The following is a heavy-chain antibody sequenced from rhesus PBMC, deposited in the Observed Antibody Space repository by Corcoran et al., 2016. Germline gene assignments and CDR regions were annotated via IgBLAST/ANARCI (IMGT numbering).Heavy chain of an antibody. V-gene: IGHV1-1*01. Sequence: QVQLVQSGAEIKQPGASVKLSCKASGYTFTSYTMHWVRQAPGQGLEWIGLISPYNGHTGYAQNVQGRVTITTDTSTSTGYMELSSLRSEDTAVYYCTREMNTVKGGFDYWGQGVLVTVSS. CDR2: ISPYNGHT. CDR3: TREMNTVKGGFDY. J-gene: IGHJ4*01. CDR1: GYTFTSYT. D-gene: IGHD4-23*01.